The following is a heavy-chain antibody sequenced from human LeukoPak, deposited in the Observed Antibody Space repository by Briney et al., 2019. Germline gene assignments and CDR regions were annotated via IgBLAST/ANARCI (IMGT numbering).Heavy chain of an antibody. CDR2: IWYDGSNR. D-gene: IGHD1-26*01. V-gene: IGHV3-33*01. CDR3: ARDGIVGSPLFKFDY. Sequence: GGSLRLSCAASGFTFSRYGMHWVRQAPGKGLEWVAVIWYDGSNRQYVDSVKGRFTISRDNSKNTLYLQMNSLRAEDTAVYYCARDGIVGSPLFKFDYWGQGTLVTVSS. CDR1: GFTFSRYG. J-gene: IGHJ4*02.